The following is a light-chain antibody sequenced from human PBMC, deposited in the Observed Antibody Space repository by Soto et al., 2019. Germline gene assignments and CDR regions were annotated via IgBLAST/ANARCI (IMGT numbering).Light chain of an antibody. CDR1: SSDVGGYEY. J-gene: IGLJ1*01. CDR2: EVS. V-gene: IGLV2-14*01. CDR3: SSYTTANTDV. Sequence: QSALTQPASVSGSPGQSITISCTGTSSDVGGYEYVSWYQQHPGKAPKLMIYEVSNRPSGVSHRFSGSKSGNTASLTISGLQAEDEAYYYCSSYTTANTDVFGTGTKLTVL.